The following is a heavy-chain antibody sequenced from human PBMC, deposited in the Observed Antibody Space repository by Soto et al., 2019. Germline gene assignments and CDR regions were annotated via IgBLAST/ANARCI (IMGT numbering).Heavy chain of an antibody. D-gene: IGHD3-3*01. V-gene: IGHV3-30-3*01. CDR3: ARGVDTYYDFWSGYYGSFDI. Sequence: XGSLRLSCAASGFTFSSYAMHWVRQAPGKGLEWVAVISYDGSNKYYADSVKGRFTISRDNSKNTLYLQMNSLRAEDTAVYYCARGVDTYYDFWSGYYGSFDIWGQGTMVTV. CDR1: GFTFSSYA. CDR2: ISYDGSNK. J-gene: IGHJ3*02.